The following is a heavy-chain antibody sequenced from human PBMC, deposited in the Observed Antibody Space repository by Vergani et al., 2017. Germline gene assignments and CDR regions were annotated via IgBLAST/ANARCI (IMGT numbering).Heavy chain of an antibody. CDR3: ARDGRIDAEGTELDY. J-gene: IGHJ4*02. CDR2: IYYTGTT. CDR1: GVSIGCNSYY. D-gene: IGHD1-14*01. Sequence: QLQLQESGPGLVKPSETLSLTCTVSGVSIGCNSYYWGWIRQPPGKGLEWIGTIYYTGTTYYNESHKSRLTISVDTSKNQFSLNLTSVTAADTAVYYCARDGRIDAEGTELDYWGQGALVTVSS. V-gene: IGHV4-39*02.